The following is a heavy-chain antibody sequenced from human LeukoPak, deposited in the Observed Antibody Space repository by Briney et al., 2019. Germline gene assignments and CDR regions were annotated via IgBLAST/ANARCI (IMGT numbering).Heavy chain of an antibody. CDR3: ARALQAWQAASEDYCFYHMDV. CDR2: IIPMFGTA. J-gene: IGHJ6*04. V-gene: IGHV1-69*06. CDR1: GGTFTTYS. D-gene: IGHD2-21*02. Sequence: ASVKVSCKASGGTFTTYSITWVRQAPGQGPEWMGGIIPMFGTANYAQTFLDRVTISADKSTSTAYLELRSLRSEDTAVYYCARALQAWQAASEDYCFYHMDVWGKGTTVTVSS.